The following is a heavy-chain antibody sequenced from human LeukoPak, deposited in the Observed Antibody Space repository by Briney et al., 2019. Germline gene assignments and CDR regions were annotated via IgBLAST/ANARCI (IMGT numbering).Heavy chain of an antibody. CDR1: GYTFTSYY. D-gene: IGHD2-2*01. V-gene: IGHV1-46*01. CDR2: INPSGGST. CDR3: AREGAKGYCSSTSCQGAFDI. J-gene: IGHJ3*02. Sequence: ASVKVSCKASGYTFTSYYMHWVRQAPGQGLEWMGIINPSGGSTSYAQKFQGRVTMTRDTSTSTVYMELSSLRSEDTAVYYCAREGAKGYCSSTSCQGAFDIWGQGTMVTVSS.